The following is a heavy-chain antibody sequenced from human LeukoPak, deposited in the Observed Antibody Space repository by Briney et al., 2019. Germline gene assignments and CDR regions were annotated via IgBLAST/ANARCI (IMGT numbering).Heavy chain of an antibody. J-gene: IGHJ1*01. Sequence: SETLSLTCTVSGGSISSSSYYWGWIRQPPGKGLEWIGSFYYSGNTYYNPSLKSRVTISVDTSKNQFSLKLSSVTAADTAVYYCASYRGAFFQHWGQGTLVTVSS. CDR3: ASYRGAFFQH. CDR2: FYYSGNT. D-gene: IGHD4-23*01. CDR1: GGSISSSSYY. V-gene: IGHV4-39*01.